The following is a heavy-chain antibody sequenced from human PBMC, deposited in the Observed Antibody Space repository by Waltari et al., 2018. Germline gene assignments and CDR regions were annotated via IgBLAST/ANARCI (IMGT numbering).Heavy chain of an antibody. CDR1: GGSISSSSYS. D-gene: IGHD1-26*01. Sequence: QLQLQESGPGLVKPSETLSLTCTVSGGSISSSSYSWGWIRQPPGKGLEWIGSIYYSGSTYYNPSLKSRVTISVDTSKNQFSLKLSSVTAADTAVYYCARQGILSGSYYFDYWGQGTLVTVSS. J-gene: IGHJ4*02. CDR2: IYYSGST. V-gene: IGHV4-39*01. CDR3: ARQGILSGSYYFDY.